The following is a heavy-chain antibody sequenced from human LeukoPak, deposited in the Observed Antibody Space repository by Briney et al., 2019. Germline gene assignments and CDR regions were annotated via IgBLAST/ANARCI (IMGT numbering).Heavy chain of an antibody. V-gene: IGHV3-74*01. Sequence: GGSLRLSCAASGFTFSTYWMHWVRQAPGEGLVWVSRIKSDGSDTSYADSVKGRFTISRDNAKNTLYLQMNSLRAEDTAVYYCARLFDWGSDHWYFDLWGRGTLVTVSS. J-gene: IGHJ2*01. CDR1: GFTFSTYW. D-gene: IGHD3-9*01. CDR3: ARLFDWGSDHWYFDL. CDR2: IKSDGSDT.